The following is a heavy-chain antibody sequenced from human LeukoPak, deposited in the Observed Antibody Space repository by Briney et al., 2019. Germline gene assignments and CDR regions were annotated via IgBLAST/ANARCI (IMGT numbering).Heavy chain of an antibody. V-gene: IGHV1-18*01. CDR3: TRDRAVTMVRGVIGLFFDY. CDR2: ISAYNGNT. D-gene: IGHD3-10*01. J-gene: IGHJ4*02. CDR1: GGTFSSYA. Sequence: ASVKVSCKASGGTFSSYAISWVRQAPGQGLEWMGWISAYNGNTNYAQKLQGRVTMTTDTSTSTAYMELRSLRSDDTAVYYCTRDRAVTMVRGVIGLFFDYWGQGTLVTVSS.